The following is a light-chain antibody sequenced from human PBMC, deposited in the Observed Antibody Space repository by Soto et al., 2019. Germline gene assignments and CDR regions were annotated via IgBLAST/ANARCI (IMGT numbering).Light chain of an antibody. CDR2: GAS. CDR3: QQYDTSPPHT. Sequence: IVLTQSPGTLSLSPGDRATLSCRASQSVSSNYLGWYQQKPGRAPRLLLYGASSRAIGIPDRFSGSGSGTDFTLTISRLEPEDFAVYYCQQYDTSPPHTFGGGTKVEIK. J-gene: IGKJ4*01. V-gene: IGKV3-20*01. CDR1: QSVSSNY.